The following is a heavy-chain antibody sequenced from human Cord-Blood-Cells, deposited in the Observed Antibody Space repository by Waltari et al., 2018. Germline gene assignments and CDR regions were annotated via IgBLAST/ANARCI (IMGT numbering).Heavy chain of an antibody. CDR3: ARDGYVLRYFDWLFSYYYYGMDV. D-gene: IGHD3-9*01. CDR2: INSDGSST. CDR1: GFTFSSYW. J-gene: IGHJ6*02. Sequence: EVQLVESGGGLVQPGGSLRLSCAASGFTFSSYWMHWVRQAPGKGLVWVSRINSDGSSTSYADSVKGRFTISRDNAKNTLYLQMNSLRAEDTAVYYCARDGYVLRYFDWLFSYYYYGMDVWGQGTTVTVSS. V-gene: IGHV3-74*01.